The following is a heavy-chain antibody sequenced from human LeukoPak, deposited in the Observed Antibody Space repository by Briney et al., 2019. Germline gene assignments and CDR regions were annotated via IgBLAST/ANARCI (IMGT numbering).Heavy chain of an antibody. CDR2: ISSSSSYI. CDR3: ASGDEDFDS. CDR1: GFTFSSYS. V-gene: IGHV3-21*01. D-gene: IGHD7-27*01. Sequence: PGGSLRLSCAASGFTFSSYSMNWVRQAPGRGLEWVSSISSSSSYIYYADSVKGRFTIPRDNAKNLVYLQMNSLRVEDTAVYYCASGDEDFDSWGQGTLVTVSS. J-gene: IGHJ4*02.